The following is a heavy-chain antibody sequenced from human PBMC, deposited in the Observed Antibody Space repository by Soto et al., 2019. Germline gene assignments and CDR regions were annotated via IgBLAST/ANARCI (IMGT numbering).Heavy chain of an antibody. Sequence: GGSLRLSCAASGFTFSSYWMSWVRQAPGKGLEWVANIKQDGSEKYYVDSVKGRLTISRDNAKNSLYLQMNSLRAEDTAVYYCARELDYGDSYYFDYWGQGTLVTVSS. V-gene: IGHV3-7*01. CDR2: IKQDGSEK. D-gene: IGHD4-17*01. CDR3: ARELDYGDSYYFDY. J-gene: IGHJ4*02. CDR1: GFTFSSYW.